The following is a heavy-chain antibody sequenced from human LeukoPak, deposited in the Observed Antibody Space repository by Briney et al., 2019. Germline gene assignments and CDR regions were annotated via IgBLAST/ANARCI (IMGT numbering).Heavy chain of an antibody. CDR2: IIPIFGTA. J-gene: IGHJ5*02. CDR3: ARDMGDGYNNWFDP. Sequence: SVKVSCKASGGTFSSYAISWVRQAPGQGLEWMGGIIPIFGTANYAQKFQGRVTITTDESTSTAYMELSSLRSEDTAVYYCARDMGDGYNNWFDPWGQGTLVTVSS. V-gene: IGHV1-69*05. CDR1: GGTFSSYA. D-gene: IGHD5-24*01.